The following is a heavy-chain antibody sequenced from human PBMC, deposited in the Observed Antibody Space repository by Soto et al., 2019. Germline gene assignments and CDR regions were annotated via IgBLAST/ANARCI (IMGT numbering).Heavy chain of an antibody. CDR2: INHSGST. Sequence: PSETLSLTCAVYGGSFSGYYWSWIRQPPGKGLEWIGEINHSGSTNYNPSLKSRVTISVDTSKNQFSLKLSSVTAADTAVYYCARGHIAPPRSWEKLFDYWGQGTLVTVAS. J-gene: IGHJ4*02. D-gene: IGHD1-26*01. CDR1: GGSFSGYY. V-gene: IGHV4-34*01. CDR3: ARGHIAPPRSWEKLFDY.